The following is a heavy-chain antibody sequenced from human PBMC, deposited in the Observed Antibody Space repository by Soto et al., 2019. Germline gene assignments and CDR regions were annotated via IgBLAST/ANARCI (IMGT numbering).Heavy chain of an antibody. CDR2: ISYDGSNK. V-gene: IGHV3-30-3*01. J-gene: IGHJ5*02. CDR1: GFTFSSYA. CDR3: ARPLAYSFDP. D-gene: IGHD2-21*01. Sequence: PGGSLRLSCAASGFTFSSYAMHWVRQAPGKGLEWVAVISYDGSNKYYADSVKGRFTISRDNSKNTLYLQMNSLRAEDTAVYYCARPLAYSFDPWGQGTLVTVSS.